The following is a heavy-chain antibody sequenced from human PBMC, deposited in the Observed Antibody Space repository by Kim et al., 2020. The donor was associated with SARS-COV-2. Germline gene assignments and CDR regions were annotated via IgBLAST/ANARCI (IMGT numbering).Heavy chain of an antibody. Sequence: GGSLRLSCAASGFTFSSYAMSWVRQAPGKGLEWVSAISGSGGSTYYADSVKGRFTISRDNSKNTLYLQMNSLRAEDTAVYYCAKEDTGITIFGKGSVDYWGQGTLVTVSS. J-gene: IGHJ4*02. CDR2: ISGSGGST. D-gene: IGHD3-3*01. V-gene: IGHV3-23*01. CDR3: AKEDTGITIFGKGSVDY. CDR1: GFTFSSYA.